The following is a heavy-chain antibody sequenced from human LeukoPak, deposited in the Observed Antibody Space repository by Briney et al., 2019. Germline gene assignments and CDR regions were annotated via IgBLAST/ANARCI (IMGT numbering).Heavy chain of an antibody. J-gene: IGHJ4*02. CDR1: GWFFSGYY. CDR2: INHSGST. D-gene: IGHD6-13*01. V-gene: IGHV4-34*01. CDR3: ARGGTTGYSSSRYYFDY. Sequence: PSETLSLTCAVYGWFFSGYYWSWIRQPPGKGLEWIGQINHSGSTNYNPSLRSRVTISVDTSKNQFSLKLSSVTAADTAVYYCARGGTTGYSSSRYYFDYWGQGTLVTVSS.